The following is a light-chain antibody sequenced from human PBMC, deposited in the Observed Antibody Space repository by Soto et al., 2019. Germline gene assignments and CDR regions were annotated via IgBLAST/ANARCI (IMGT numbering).Light chain of an antibody. CDR2: STP. Sequence: EMVLTQSPGTLSLSPGERATLSCRASQSIGNDCLAWYQQKPGQAPRLLIYSTPSRITGAPDRLIGIGSWTDFSLTIGSLEHADFAVYYCQQCGTSPMYTFGQGTKLEI. J-gene: IGKJ2*01. CDR1: QSIGNDC. CDR3: QQCGTSPMYT. V-gene: IGKV3-20*01.